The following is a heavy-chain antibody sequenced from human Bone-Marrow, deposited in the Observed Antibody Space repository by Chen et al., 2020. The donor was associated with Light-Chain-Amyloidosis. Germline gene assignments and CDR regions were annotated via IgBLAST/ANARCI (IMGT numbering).Heavy chain of an antibody. CDR1: GYTFTGYY. CDR2: IDPKSGDT. Sequence: QVQLVQSGSEVKKPGASVTVSCRASGYTFTGYYIHWVRQAPGQGLGWMGRIDPKSGDTNYAQKFQGRVTMTGDATITAAHMELTNLRYDDTAVYYCATAPSYWYGDWGQGTLVTVSS. D-gene: IGHD3-10*01. CDR3: ATAPSYWYGD. J-gene: IGHJ4*02. V-gene: IGHV1-2*06.